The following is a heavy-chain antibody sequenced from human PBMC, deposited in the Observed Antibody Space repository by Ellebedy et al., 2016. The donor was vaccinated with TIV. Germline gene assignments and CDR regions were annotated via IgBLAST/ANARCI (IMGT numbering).Heavy chain of an antibody. Sequence: PGGSLRLSCAASGFMFSDYVMDWVRQAPGKGLEGVGRVRQKVRSYTTEYAASVKGRFTISRDDSKNSLYLQMNSLKTEDTALYYCTAGAQGSGSHDHWGQGTLVTVSS. CDR2: VRQKVRSYTT. CDR1: GFMFSDYV. CDR3: TAGAQGSGSHDH. D-gene: IGHD2-15*01. V-gene: IGHV3-72*01. J-gene: IGHJ4*02.